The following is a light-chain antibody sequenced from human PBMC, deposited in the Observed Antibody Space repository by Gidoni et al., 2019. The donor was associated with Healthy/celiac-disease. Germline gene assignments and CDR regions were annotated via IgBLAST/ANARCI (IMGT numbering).Light chain of an antibody. V-gene: IGKV3-15*01. CDR2: GAS. J-gene: IGKJ1*01. CDR1: QSVSSN. CDR3: QQYNNWPPWT. Sequence: EIVMTQSPATLSVSPGERATLSCRASQSVSSNLARYQQKPGQAPRLLIYGASSGSGTEFTLTISSLQSEDFAVYYCQQYNNWPPWTFGQGTKVEIK.